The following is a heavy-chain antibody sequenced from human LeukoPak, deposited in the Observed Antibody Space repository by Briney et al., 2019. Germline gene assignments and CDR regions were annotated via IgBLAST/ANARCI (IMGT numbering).Heavy chain of an antibody. Sequence: KTGGSLRLSCAASGFTFSSYEMNWVRQAPGKGLEWVSYISSSGSTIYYADSVKGRFTISRDNANNSLYLQMNSLRAEDTAVYYCARVYPAYGDYASDYWGQGTLVTVSS. D-gene: IGHD4-17*01. CDR2: ISSSGSTI. CDR3: ARVYPAYGDYASDY. V-gene: IGHV3-48*03. CDR1: GFTFSSYE. J-gene: IGHJ4*02.